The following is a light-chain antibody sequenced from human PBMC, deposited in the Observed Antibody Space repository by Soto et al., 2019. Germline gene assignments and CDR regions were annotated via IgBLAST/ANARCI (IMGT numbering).Light chain of an antibody. V-gene: IGKV1-39*01. CDR2: DAS. CDR3: QQSYSTPWT. CDR1: QSISSY. Sequence: DLQMTQSPSSLSASVGDRVTITCRASQSISSYLNWYQQKPGKAPNLLIYDASSLQSGVPSRFSVSGSGTDFTLTISSLQPEDSATYYCQQSYSTPWTFGQGTKLEIK. J-gene: IGKJ2*01.